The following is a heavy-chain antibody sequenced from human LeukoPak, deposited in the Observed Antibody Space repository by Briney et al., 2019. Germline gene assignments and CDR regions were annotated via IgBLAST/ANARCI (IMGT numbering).Heavy chain of an antibody. CDR2: IYYSGST. D-gene: IGHD4-17*01. CDR1: GGSISSYY. J-gene: IGHJ4*02. Sequence: SETLSLTCIVSGGSISSYYWSWIRQPPGKGLEWIGYIYYSGSTNYNPSLKSRVTISVDTSKNQFSLKLSSVTAADTAVYYCARVRTFYGDADYWGQGTLVTVSS. V-gene: IGHV4-59*01. CDR3: ARVRTFYGDADY.